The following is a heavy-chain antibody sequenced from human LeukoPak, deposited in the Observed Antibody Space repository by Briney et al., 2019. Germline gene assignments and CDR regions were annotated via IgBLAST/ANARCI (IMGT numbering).Heavy chain of an antibody. CDR2: INPNSGGT. V-gene: IGHV1-2*02. CDR3: ARASISAAGPGLIDY. D-gene: IGHD6-13*01. J-gene: IGHJ4*02. CDR1: GYTFTSYA. Sequence: ASVKVSCKASGYTFTSYAMNWVRQAPGQGLEWMGWINPNSGGTNYAQKSQGRVTMTRDTSISTAYMELSRLRSDDTAVYYCARASISAAGPGLIDYWGQGTLVTVSS.